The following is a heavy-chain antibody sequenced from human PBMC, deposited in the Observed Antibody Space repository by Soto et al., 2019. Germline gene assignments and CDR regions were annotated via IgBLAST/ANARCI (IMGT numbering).Heavy chain of an antibody. CDR1: RFTFSSYE. Sequence: GGSLRLSCAAFRFTFSSYEMTWVRQAPGKGLEWVSYISSSGSTVYYADSVKGRFTISRDNAKNSLYLQMNSLRAEDTAVYYCARVNFASSGPHFDYWGQGTLVTVSS. CDR3: ARVNFASSGPHFDY. J-gene: IGHJ4*02. CDR2: ISSSGSTV. V-gene: IGHV3-48*03. D-gene: IGHD6-19*01.